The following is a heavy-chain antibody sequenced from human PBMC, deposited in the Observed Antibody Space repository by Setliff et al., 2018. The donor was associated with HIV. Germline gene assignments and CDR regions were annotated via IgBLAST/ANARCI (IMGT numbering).Heavy chain of an antibody. CDR1: GFTVSRFY. CDR2: ISYDGSNK. J-gene: IGHJ3*02. V-gene: IGHV3-30*18. Sequence: PGGSLRLSCAASGFTVSRFYMSWVRRAPGKGLEWVAVISYDGSNKYYADSVKRRLTISRDNSKNTLYLQMNSLRAEDTAVYFCAKRWGYSYVRAFEIWGQGTLVTVSS. CDR3: AKRWGYSYVRAFEI. D-gene: IGHD5-18*01.